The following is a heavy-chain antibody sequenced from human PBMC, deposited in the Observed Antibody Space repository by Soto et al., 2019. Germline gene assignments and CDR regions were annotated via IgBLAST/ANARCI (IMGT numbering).Heavy chain of an antibody. V-gene: IGHV4-39*01. D-gene: IGHD3-16*01. CDR2: IYYSGIT. CDR1: GGSISSASFY. CDR3: AGLRPGGYNYYYMDV. Sequence: QLQLQESGPGLVKPSETLSLTCTVSGGSISSASFYWGWIRQPPGKGLEWIGSIYYSGITYSSPSLKSRVTISLDTSMNQLSLKLSSVTAADTAVYYCAGLRPGGYNYYYMDVWGKGTTVTVSS. J-gene: IGHJ6*03.